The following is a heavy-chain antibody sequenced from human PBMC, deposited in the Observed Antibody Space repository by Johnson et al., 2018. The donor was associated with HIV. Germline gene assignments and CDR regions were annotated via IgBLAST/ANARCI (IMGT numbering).Heavy chain of an antibody. D-gene: IGHD3-9*01. J-gene: IGHJ3*01. CDR3: VKGFRRYLKFGGGLLDAFDL. CDR1: GFIFDDYD. CDR2: INCNGGST. Sequence: VQLVESGGGVVRPGGSLRLSCAVSGFIFDDYDMTWVRQAPGKGLEWVSGINCNGGSTGYADSAKGRFTIPSANAKNSLSLQRNSLRAEDTALYYCVKGFRRYLKFGGGLLDAFDLWGQGTMVTVSS. V-gene: IGHV3-20*04.